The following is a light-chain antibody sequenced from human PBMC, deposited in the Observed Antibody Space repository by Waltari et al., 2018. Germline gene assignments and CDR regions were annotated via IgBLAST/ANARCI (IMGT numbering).Light chain of an antibody. CDR3: GSWYTSLTAWV. V-gene: IGLV1-51*02. Sequence: QSVLTQPPSVSAAPGQKVTISCSGSSSHIGNTRVSWYQHLPRKAPKLLISEEHNRPSWIPYRCSGSRSGTSATLDITGLQTGDDADYYCGSWYTSLTAWVFVGGTKMPVL. J-gene: IGLJ3*02. CDR2: EEH. CDR1: SSHIGNTR.